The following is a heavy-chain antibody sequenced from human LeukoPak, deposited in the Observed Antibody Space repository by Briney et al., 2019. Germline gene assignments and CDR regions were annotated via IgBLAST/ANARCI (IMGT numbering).Heavy chain of an antibody. J-gene: IGHJ4*02. Sequence: PGGSLRLSCAASGFTFSTYAMSWVRQAPGKGLEWVSGISGSGVSAYYADSVKGRFAVSRDNAKNLLYLQMNSLRVEDTALYYCARVVPGVTGGDYWGWGTLVSVSS. CDR1: GFTFSTYA. V-gene: IGHV3-23*01. CDR2: ISGSGVSA. D-gene: IGHD3-3*01. CDR3: ARVVPGVTGGDY.